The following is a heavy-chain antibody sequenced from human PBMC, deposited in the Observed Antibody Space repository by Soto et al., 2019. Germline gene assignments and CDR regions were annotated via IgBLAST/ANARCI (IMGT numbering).Heavy chain of an antibody. CDR1: GSTFSSYV. CDR2: ISGSGGST. J-gene: IGHJ4*02. Sequence: GGSLRLSCAASGSTFSSYVMSWVRQAPGKGLEWVSGISGSGGSTYYADSVKGRFTISRDNFKNTLFLHMNSLRAEDTAVYYCASPGNPLDYWGQGTLVTVSS. V-gene: IGHV3-23*01. D-gene: IGHD1-1*01. CDR3: ASPGNPLDY.